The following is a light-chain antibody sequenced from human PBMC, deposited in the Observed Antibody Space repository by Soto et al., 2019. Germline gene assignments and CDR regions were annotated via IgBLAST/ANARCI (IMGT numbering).Light chain of an antibody. CDR2: LGS. CDR1: QSLLHSDGYTY. J-gene: IGKJ2*01. V-gene: IGKV2-28*01. CDR3: MQPLQSPYT. Sequence: DIVMTQSPLSLPVTPGEPASISCRSSQSLLHSDGYTYLGWYLQRPGQSPHLLIYLGSNRASGVPDRVSGSGSGTDFTLEISRVEAEDVGVYYCMQPLQSPYTFGQGTKLEIK.